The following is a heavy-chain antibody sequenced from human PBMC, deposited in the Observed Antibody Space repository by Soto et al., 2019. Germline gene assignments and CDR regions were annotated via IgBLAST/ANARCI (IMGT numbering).Heavy chain of an antibody. J-gene: IGHJ4*02. V-gene: IGHV3-73*02. CDR3: SRDDSDWFFN. D-gene: IGHD3-9*01. CDR1: GFTFGASA. CDR2: IGSRGETYAT. Sequence: EVQLVESGGGLVQPGGSLKLSCAASGFTFGASALHWVRQASGKGLEWLGRIGSRGETYATTYAASVKGRFTISRDDSKRPAYLQMNSRESEDTAVDYCSRDDSDWFFNWGRGTLVTVSS.